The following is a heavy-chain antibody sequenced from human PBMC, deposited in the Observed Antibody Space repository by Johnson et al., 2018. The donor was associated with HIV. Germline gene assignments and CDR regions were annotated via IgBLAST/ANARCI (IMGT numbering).Heavy chain of an antibody. Sequence: VQLVESGGGLVKPGGSLRLSCAASGFRFDDYGMTWVRQAPGKGLEWVSGINWNGDSTGYADSVKGRFIISRDNAKNSLYLQMNSLRAEDTALYYCARCGRGGSHAFDIWGQGTMVTVSS. CDR3: ARCGRGGSHAFDI. CDR1: GFRFDDYG. CDR2: INWNGDST. V-gene: IGHV3-20*04. J-gene: IGHJ3*02. D-gene: IGHD5-24*01.